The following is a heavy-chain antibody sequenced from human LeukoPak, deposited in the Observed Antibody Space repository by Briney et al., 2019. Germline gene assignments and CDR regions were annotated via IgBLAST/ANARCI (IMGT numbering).Heavy chain of an antibody. CDR2: LASGASP. V-gene: IGHV3-23*01. D-gene: IGHD2-2*01. J-gene: IGHJ4*02. Sequence: GGSLRLSCAASGFTFSTYAMSWVRQAPGKGLEWVSALASGASPSYADSVKGRFTISRDNSKNTLYLQLNSLTAEDTAVYYCAGQLGYCSSGNCYFDSWGQGTLVTVSS. CDR1: GFTFSTYA. CDR3: AGQLGYCSSGNCYFDS.